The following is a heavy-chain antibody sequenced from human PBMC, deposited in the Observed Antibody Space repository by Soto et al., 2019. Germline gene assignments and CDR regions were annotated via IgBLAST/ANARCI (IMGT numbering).Heavy chain of an antibody. CDR2: IGTVNDT. Sequence: GGSLRLSCTASGFTFSNYDFHWVRQATGKGLEWVSGIGTVNDTYYADSVKGRFTLSREDAKNTLNLQMNSLRAEDTAVYYCARDPWAADYWGQGTLVTVSS. CDR1: GFTFSNYD. V-gene: IGHV3-13*01. D-gene: IGHD3-16*01. CDR3: ARDPWAADY. J-gene: IGHJ4*02.